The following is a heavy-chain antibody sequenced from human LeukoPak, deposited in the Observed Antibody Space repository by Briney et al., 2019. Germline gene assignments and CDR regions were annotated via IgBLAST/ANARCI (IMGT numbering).Heavy chain of an antibody. V-gene: IGHV4-34*01. J-gene: IGHJ4*02. CDR1: GGSFSGYY. CDR3: ARGQGTVTTH. Sequence: PSETLSLTCAVSGGSFSGYYWTWIRQPPGKGPEWIGEINHSGSANYSPSLSSRVTISLDMSENQFSLKLTSVTAADTAVCYCARGQGTVTTHWGQGTLVTVSS. D-gene: IGHD4-17*01. CDR2: INHSGSA.